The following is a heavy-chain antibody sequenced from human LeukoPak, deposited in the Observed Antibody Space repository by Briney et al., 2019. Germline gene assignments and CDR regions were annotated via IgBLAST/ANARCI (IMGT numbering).Heavy chain of an antibody. D-gene: IGHD2-15*01. CDR2: ISGGGDTI. V-gene: IGHV3-11*01. Sequence: GGSLRLSCAASGFTFSDFYMSWIRQAPGKGLEFISYISGGGDTIFYADPVKGRFTISRDNAKNSLYLQMNSLRAEDTAVYYCARVHCSGGGCSSWGQGTLVTVSS. CDR1: GFTFSDFY. CDR3: ARVHCSGGGCSS. J-gene: IGHJ4*02.